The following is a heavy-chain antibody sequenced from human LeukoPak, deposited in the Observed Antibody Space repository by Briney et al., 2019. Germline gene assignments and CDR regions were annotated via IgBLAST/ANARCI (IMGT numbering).Heavy chain of an antibody. CDR3: AASYCSGGSYYPNGANWFDP. CDR2: INPNSGGT. Sequence: ASVKVSCKASGYTFTGYYMHWVRQAPGQGLEWMGWINPNSGGTNYAQKFQGRVTMTRDTSISTAYMELSRLRSDDTAVYYCAASYCSGGSYYPNGANWFDPWGQGTLVTVSS. D-gene: IGHD2-15*01. V-gene: IGHV1-2*02. J-gene: IGHJ5*02. CDR1: GYTFTGYY.